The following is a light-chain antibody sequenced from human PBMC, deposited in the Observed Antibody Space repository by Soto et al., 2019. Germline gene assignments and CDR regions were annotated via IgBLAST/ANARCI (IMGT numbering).Light chain of an antibody. Sequence: EIVLTQSPGTLSLSPGERATLSCRASQSVSSSYLAWYQQKPGQAPRLLIYGESSRATGIPDRFSGSESGTDFTLTISRLEPEDFAVYYCQQYGSSPGLTFGGGTKVEIK. CDR2: GES. CDR1: QSVSSSY. CDR3: QQYGSSPGLT. V-gene: IGKV3-20*01. J-gene: IGKJ4*01.